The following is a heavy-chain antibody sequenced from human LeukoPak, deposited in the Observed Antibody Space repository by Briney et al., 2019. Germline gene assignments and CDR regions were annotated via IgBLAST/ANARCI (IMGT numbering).Heavy chain of an antibody. V-gene: IGHV4-61*02. CDR2: IYTSGST. Sequence: SETLSLTCTVSGGSISSGSYYWSWIRQPAGKGLEWIGRIYTSGSTNYNPSLKSRVTISVDTSKNQFSLKLSSVTAADTAVYYCARINLYYYDSSGYSPFDYWGQGTLVTVSS. J-gene: IGHJ4*02. CDR3: ARINLYYYDSSGYSPFDY. CDR1: GGSISSGSYY. D-gene: IGHD3-22*01.